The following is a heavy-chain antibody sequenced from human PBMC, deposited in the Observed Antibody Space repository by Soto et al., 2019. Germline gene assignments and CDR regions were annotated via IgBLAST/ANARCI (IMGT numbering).Heavy chain of an antibody. J-gene: IGHJ6*02. V-gene: IGHV4-38-2*01. CDR1: GYSISSGYY. CDR3: ARVGYDSSGYYFVPSYYYYGMDV. CDR2: IYHSGST. Sequence: SETLSLTCAVSGYSISSGYYWGWLRQPPGKGLEWIGSIYHSGSTYYNPSLKSRVTISVDTSKNQFSLKLSSVTAADTAVYYCARVGYDSSGYYFVPSYYYYGMDVWGQGTTVTVSS. D-gene: IGHD3-22*01.